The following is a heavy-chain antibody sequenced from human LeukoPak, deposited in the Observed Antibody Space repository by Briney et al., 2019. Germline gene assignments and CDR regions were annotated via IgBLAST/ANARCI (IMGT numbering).Heavy chain of an antibody. Sequence: GGSLRLSCAASGFTFSSYSMNWVRQAPGKGLEWVSYISSSSSTIYYADSVKGRFTISRDNAKNSLYLQMNSLRAEDTAVYYCARASSGWYVAPGDYWGQGTLVTVSS. CDR2: ISSSSSTI. D-gene: IGHD6-19*01. J-gene: IGHJ4*02. CDR3: ARASSGWYVAPGDY. CDR1: GFTFSSYS. V-gene: IGHV3-48*01.